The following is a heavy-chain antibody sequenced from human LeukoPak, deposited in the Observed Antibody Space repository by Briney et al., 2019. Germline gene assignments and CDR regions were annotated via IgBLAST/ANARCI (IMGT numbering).Heavy chain of an antibody. CDR2: ISGSGGST. D-gene: IGHD3-22*01. Sequence: GGSLRLSCAHSGFSFSSHAMSWVRQAPGKGLEWVSAISGSGGSTYYADSVKGRFAISRDNSKNTLYLQMNSLRAEDTAVYYCGTYYCDSSGSYYFDYWGQGTLVTVSS. CDR1: GFSFSSHA. CDR3: GTYYCDSSGSYYFDY. V-gene: IGHV3-23*01. J-gene: IGHJ4*02.